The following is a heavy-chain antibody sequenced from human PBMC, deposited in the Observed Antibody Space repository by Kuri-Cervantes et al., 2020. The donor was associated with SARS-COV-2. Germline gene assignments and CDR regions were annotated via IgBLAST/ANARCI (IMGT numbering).Heavy chain of an antibody. J-gene: IGHJ4*02. CDR2: IWYDGSNK. CDR3: ARDHGGLLGY. V-gene: IGHV3-30*19. D-gene: IGHD3-16*01. CDR1: GFTFSSYG. Sequence: LSLTCAASGFTFSSYGMHWVRQAPGKGLEWVAVIWYDGSNKYYADPVKGRFTISRDNSKNTLYLQMNSLRAEDTAVYYCARDHGGLLGYWGQGTLVTVSS.